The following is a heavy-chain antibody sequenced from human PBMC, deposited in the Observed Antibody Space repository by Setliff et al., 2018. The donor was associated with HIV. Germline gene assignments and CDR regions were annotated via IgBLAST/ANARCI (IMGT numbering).Heavy chain of an antibody. D-gene: IGHD2-2*01. CDR1: GGTFSDHG. V-gene: IGHV1-69*13. CDR2: ITPISGTS. CDR3: ARGPLPAGDGPYYFDY. Sequence: SVKVSCKASGGTFSDHGITWVRQAPGQGLDWMGGITPISGTSNYAQKFWGRLTITADESTRTAYMELSSLRSEDTALYYCARGPLPAGDGPYYFDYWGQGTLVTVSS. J-gene: IGHJ4*02.